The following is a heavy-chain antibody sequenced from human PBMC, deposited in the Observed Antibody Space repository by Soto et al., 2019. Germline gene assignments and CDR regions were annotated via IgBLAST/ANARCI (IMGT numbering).Heavy chain of an antibody. CDR2: IWYDGSNK. J-gene: IGHJ4*02. Sequence: VQLVESGGGVVQPGRSLRLSCAASGFTFSSYGMHWVRQAPGKGLEWVAVIWYDGSNKYYADSVKGRFTISRDNSKNTLYLQMNSLRAEDTAVYYCARGAYDFWSGYLHDYWGQGTLVTVSS. D-gene: IGHD3-3*01. V-gene: IGHV3-33*01. CDR3: ARGAYDFWSGYLHDY. CDR1: GFTFSSYG.